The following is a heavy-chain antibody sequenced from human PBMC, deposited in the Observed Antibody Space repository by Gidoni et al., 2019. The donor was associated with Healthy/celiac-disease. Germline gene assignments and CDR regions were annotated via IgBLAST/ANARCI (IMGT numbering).Heavy chain of an antibody. V-gene: IGHV4-34*01. J-gene: IGHJ4*02. D-gene: IGHD2-21*02. Sequence: QVQLQQWGAGLLKPSETLSLTCAVYGGSFSGYYWSWIRQPPGKGLEWIGEINHSGSTNYNPSLKSRVTISVDTSKNQFSLKLSSVTAADTAVYYCARGAVFGIVVVTAITKFDYWGQGTLVTVSS. CDR2: INHSGST. CDR3: ARGAVFGIVVVTAITKFDY. CDR1: GGSFSGYY.